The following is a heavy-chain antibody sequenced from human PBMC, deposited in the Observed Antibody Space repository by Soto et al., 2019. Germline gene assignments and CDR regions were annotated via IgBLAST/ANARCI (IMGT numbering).Heavy chain of an antibody. CDR2: ISYDGSNK. V-gene: IGHV3-30*18. Sequence: QPGGSLRLSCAASGFTFSSYGMHWVRQAPGKGLEWVAVISYDGSNKYYADSVKGRFTISRDNSKNTLYLQMNSLRAEDTAVYYCAKWVQIAAAGAWGQGTLVTVSS. J-gene: IGHJ5*02. CDR3: AKWVQIAAAGA. D-gene: IGHD6-13*01. CDR1: GFTFSSYG.